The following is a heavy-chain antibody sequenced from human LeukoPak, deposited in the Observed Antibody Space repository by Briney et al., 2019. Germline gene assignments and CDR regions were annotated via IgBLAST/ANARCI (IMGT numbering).Heavy chain of an antibody. J-gene: IGHJ2*01. CDR3: ARAEPGIAVAVPDL. D-gene: IGHD6-19*01. CDR1: GFTFSSYS. CDR2: ISSSGSTV. V-gene: IGHV3-48*04. Sequence: GGSLRLSCAASGFTFSSYSMNWVRQAPGKGLEGVSYISSSGSTVYYADSVKGRFTISRDNAKNSLYLQMNSLSAEDTAVYYCARAEPGIAVAVPDLWGRGTLVTVSS.